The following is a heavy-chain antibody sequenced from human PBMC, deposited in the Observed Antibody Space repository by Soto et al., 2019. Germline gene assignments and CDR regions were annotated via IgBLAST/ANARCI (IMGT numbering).Heavy chain of an antibody. CDR1: GGTFSSFT. D-gene: IGHD1-26*01. CDR3: AKDRRADWESCYYYAMDV. CDR2: IIPIYGTA. J-gene: IGHJ6*02. V-gene: IGHV1-69*01. Sequence: QVQLVQSGAEVKKPGSSVKVSCKASGGTFSSFTISWVRQAPGQGLEWMGGIIPIYGTANYAQKFQGRVTITADASTRTAYMELSSLRSEATAVYYCAKDRRADWESCYYYAMDVWGQGTTVTVSS.